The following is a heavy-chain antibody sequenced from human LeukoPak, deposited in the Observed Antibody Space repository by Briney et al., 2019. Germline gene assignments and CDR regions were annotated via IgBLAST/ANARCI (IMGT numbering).Heavy chain of an antibody. D-gene: IGHD3-22*01. CDR3: ARVLYDSSGYYYEHGY. CDR1: GFTFSSYA. Sequence: GGSLRLSCAASGFTFSSYAMSWVRQAPGKGLEWVSSISSSSSYIYYADSVKGRFTISRDNAKNSLYLQMNSLRAEDTAAYYCARVLYDSSGYYYEHGYWGQGTLVTVSS. J-gene: IGHJ4*02. CDR2: ISSSSSYI. V-gene: IGHV3-21*01.